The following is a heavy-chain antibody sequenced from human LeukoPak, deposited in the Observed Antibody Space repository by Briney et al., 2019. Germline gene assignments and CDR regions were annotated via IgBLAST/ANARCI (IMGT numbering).Heavy chain of an antibody. CDR1: GGSISTYY. Sequence: PSESLSLTCTVSGGSISTYYWSWIRPPPGKALEWIGYVYYSGSTDYNPSLKSRVTISLDTSKNQFSLNLSSVTAADTAVYYCAREGSSWYYFDYWGQGALVTVSS. V-gene: IGHV4-59*01. CDR3: AREGSSWYYFDY. CDR2: VYYSGST. J-gene: IGHJ4*02. D-gene: IGHD6-13*01.